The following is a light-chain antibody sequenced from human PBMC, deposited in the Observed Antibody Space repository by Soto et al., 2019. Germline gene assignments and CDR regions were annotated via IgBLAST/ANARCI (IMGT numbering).Light chain of an antibody. Sequence: NFMLTQPHSVSESPGKTVTISCTRSSGSIASNYVQWYQQRPGSAPTPVIYEDNERPSGVPDRFSGSIDSSSNSASLTISGLKTDDEADYYCSSYTSSSTPLVFGGGTKLTVL. CDR2: EDN. V-gene: IGLV6-57*04. CDR1: SGSIASNY. J-gene: IGLJ3*02. CDR3: SSYTSSSTPLV.